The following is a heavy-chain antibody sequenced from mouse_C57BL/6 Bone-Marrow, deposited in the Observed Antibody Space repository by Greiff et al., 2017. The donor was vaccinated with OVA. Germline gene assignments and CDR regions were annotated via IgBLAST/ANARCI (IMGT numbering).Heavy chain of an antibody. J-gene: IGHJ1*03. CDR1: GFTFSDYG. Sequence: EVKLVESGGGLVKPGGSLKLSCAASGFTFSDYGMHWVRQAPEKGLDWVAYISSGSSTIYYADTVKGRFTISRDNAKNTLFLQMTSLRSEDTAMYYCARPPWYFDVWGTGTTVTVSS. CDR3: ARPPWYFDV. V-gene: IGHV5-17*01. CDR2: ISSGSSTI.